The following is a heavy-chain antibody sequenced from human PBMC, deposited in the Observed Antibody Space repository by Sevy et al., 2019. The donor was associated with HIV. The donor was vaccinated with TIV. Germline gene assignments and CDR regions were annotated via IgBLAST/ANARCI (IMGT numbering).Heavy chain of an antibody. J-gene: IGHJ4*02. CDR2: IFRTGKA. CDR3: ARHVTTTGTGGFDY. Sequence: SETLSLTCSLSGDSINNNRWWSWVRQPPGQGLEWIGEIFRTGKANYNASLERRVTISVDPSNNQIYLRLTSVTAADTAFYYCARHVTTTGTGGFDYWGQGALVTVSS. V-gene: IGHV4-4*02. CDR1: GDSINNNRW. D-gene: IGHD1-1*01.